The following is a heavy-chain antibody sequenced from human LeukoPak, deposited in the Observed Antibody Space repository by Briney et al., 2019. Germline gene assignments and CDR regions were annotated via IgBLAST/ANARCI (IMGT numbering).Heavy chain of an antibody. CDR3: AREGIAGPYYYYYMDV. D-gene: IGHD2-15*01. Sequence: GGSLRLSCAASGFTFSSYSMNWVRQAPGKGLEWVSSISSSSSYIYYADSVKGRFTISRDNAKNSLYLQMNSLRAEDTAVYYCAREGIAGPYYYYYMDVWGKGTTVTVS. V-gene: IGHV3-21*01. CDR1: GFTFSSYS. CDR2: ISSSSSYI. J-gene: IGHJ6*03.